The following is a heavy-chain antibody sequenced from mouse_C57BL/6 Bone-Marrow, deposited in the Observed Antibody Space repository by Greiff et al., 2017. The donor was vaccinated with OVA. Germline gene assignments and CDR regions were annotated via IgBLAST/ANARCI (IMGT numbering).Heavy chain of an antibody. CDR3: AKITTVVDY. CDR2: IDPENGDT. CDR1: GFNIKDDY. J-gene: IGHJ2*01. V-gene: IGHV14-4*01. D-gene: IGHD1-1*01. Sequence: VQLQQSGAELVRPGASVKLSCTASGFNIKDDYMHWVKQRPEQGLEWIGWIDPENGDTEYASKFHGKATITADTSSNTAYLQLSSLTSEDAAVYYCAKITTVVDYWGQGTTLTVSA.